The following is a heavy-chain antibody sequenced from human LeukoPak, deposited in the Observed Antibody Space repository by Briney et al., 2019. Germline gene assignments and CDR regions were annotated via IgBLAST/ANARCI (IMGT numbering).Heavy chain of an antibody. CDR3: ARLFLGVVTRHAFDI. CDR1: GGSNSSSSYY. V-gene: IGHV4-39*01. Sequence: SETLSLXCTVSGGSNSSSSYYWGWSRQPPGKGLEWIGSIYYSGITYYNPSLKSRVTISVDTSKNQFSLKLSSVTAADTAVYYCARLFLGVVTRHAFDIWGQGTMVTVSS. D-gene: IGHD4-23*01. CDR2: IYYSGIT. J-gene: IGHJ3*02.